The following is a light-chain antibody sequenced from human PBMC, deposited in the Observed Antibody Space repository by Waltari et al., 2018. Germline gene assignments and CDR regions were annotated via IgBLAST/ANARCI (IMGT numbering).Light chain of an antibody. CDR2: AAS. Sequence: IKLTHFPSSLSSSVGDRVTITCRARQVISNYLAWYQQTPGRVPKLLIYAASTLQSGVPSRFSGSGSGTDFTLTISSLQPEDFATYYCQQLNSYQWTFGQGTKVEIK. CDR3: QQLNSYQWT. CDR1: QVISNY. V-gene: IGKV1-9*01. J-gene: IGKJ1*01.